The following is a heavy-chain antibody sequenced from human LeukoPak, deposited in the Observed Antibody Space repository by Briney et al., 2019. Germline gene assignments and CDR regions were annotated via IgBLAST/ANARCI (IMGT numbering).Heavy chain of an antibody. CDR2: ISSSSSYI. CDR1: GFTFSSNG. Sequence: GGSLRLSCAASGFTFSSNGMHWVRQAPGKGLEWVSSISSSSSYIYYADSVKGRFTISRDNAKNSLYLQMNSLRAEDTAVYYCARLAAAGDWFDPWGQGTLVTVSS. V-gene: IGHV3-21*04. D-gene: IGHD6-13*01. CDR3: ARLAAAGDWFDP. J-gene: IGHJ5*02.